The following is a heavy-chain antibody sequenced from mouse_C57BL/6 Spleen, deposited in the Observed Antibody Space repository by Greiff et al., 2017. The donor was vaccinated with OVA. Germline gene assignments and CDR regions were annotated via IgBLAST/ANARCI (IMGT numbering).Heavy chain of an antibody. CDR2: ISSGSSTI. J-gene: IGHJ4*01. V-gene: IGHV5-17*01. CDR3: ARAGLPGYYAMDY. Sequence: EVQLVESGGGLVKPGGSLKLSCAASGFTFSDYGMHWVRQAPEKGLEWVAYISSGSSTIYYADTVKGRFTISRDTAKNTLFLQMTSLRSEDTAMYYCARAGLPGYYAMDYWGQGTSVTVSS. D-gene: IGHD2-2*01. CDR1: GFTFSDYG.